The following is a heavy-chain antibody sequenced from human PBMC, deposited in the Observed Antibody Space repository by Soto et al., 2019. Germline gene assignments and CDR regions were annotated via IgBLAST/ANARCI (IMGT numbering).Heavy chain of an antibody. V-gene: IGHV1-58*01. CDR1: GFTFTNSA. CDR3: AAELYVGGDCCHFDY. J-gene: IGHJ4*02. CDR2: IIIGSGAT. Sequence: QVQVVQSGPEVRNPGTSMKVSCTTSGFTFTNSAVQWVRQARGQRLEWIGWIIIGSGATNHLQDLRGRITITRDTSTGTAYMELSSLRSDDTAVYYCAAELYVGGDCCHFDYWGQGTLLTVSS. D-gene: IGHD2-21*02.